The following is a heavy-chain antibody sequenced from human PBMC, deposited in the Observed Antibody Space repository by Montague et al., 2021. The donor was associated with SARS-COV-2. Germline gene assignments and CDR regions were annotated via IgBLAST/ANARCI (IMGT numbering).Heavy chain of an antibody. Sequence: SETLSLTCTVSGGSIRTSNYYWGWIRQPPGKGLDWIGSIYYSGSTYYNPSLKSRVTISVDTSKNQFSLKLSSVTAADTAVYYCAMRGGALDAFDIWGQGTMVIVSS. J-gene: IGHJ3*02. V-gene: IGHV4-39*01. D-gene: IGHD4-17*01. CDR3: AMRGGALDAFDI. CDR1: GGSIRTSNYY. CDR2: IYYSGST.